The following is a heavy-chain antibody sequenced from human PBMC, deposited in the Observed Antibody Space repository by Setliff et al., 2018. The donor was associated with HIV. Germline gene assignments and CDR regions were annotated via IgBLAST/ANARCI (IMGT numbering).Heavy chain of an antibody. D-gene: IGHD5-12*01. CDR2: IYTSGST. CDR1: GGSIRSFF. CDR3: ALDPGYRRDY. J-gene: IGHJ4*02. Sequence: ETLSLTCTVSGGSIRSFFWSWIRQPPGKGLEWIGHIYTSGSTNYNPSLKSRVTMSVDTSKNQFSLNLSSVTAADTAVYYCALDPGYRRDYWGQGTLVTVSS. V-gene: IGHV4-4*08.